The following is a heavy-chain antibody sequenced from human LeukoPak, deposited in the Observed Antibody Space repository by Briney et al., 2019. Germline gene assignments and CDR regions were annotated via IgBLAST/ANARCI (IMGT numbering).Heavy chain of an antibody. V-gene: IGHV3-9*01. Sequence: GGSLRLSCAASGFTFDDYAMHWVRQAPGKGLEWVSGVSWNRGSIAYADSVKGRFTISRDNAKNSLYLQMNSLRAEDTALYYCAKDIGMATIIVGFDYWGQGTLVTVSS. D-gene: IGHD5-24*01. CDR3: AKDIGMATIIVGFDY. CDR1: GFTFDDYA. J-gene: IGHJ4*02. CDR2: VSWNRGSI.